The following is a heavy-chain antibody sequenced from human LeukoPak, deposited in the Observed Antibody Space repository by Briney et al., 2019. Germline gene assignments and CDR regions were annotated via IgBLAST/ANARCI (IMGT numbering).Heavy chain of an antibody. J-gene: IGHJ2*01. CDR1: GYSISSGYY. Sequence: SETLSLTCTVSGYSISSGYYWGWIRQPPGKGLEWIGSIYHSGSTYYSPSLKSRVTISVDTSKNQFSLKLSSVTAAGTAVYYCARTSSGYYRYWYFDLWGRGTLVTVSS. V-gene: IGHV4-38-2*02. CDR2: IYHSGST. D-gene: IGHD3-22*01. CDR3: ARTSSGYYRYWYFDL.